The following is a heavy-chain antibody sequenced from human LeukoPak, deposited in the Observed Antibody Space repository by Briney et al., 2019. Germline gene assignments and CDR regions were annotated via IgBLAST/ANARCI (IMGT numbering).Heavy chain of an antibody. Sequence: PGGSLRLSCVASGFTFSSYGMHWVRQAAGKGLEWVAVIWYDGSNKYYADSVKGRFTISRDNSKNTLYLQMNSLRAEDTAVYYCARDRLRWSETDAFDIWGQGTMVTVSS. CDR1: GFTFSSYG. V-gene: IGHV3-33*08. CDR2: IWYDGSNK. D-gene: IGHD4-23*01. J-gene: IGHJ3*02. CDR3: ARDRLRWSETDAFDI.